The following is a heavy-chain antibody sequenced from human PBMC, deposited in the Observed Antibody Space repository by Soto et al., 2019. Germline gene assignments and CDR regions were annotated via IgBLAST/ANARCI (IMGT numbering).Heavy chain of an antibody. Sequence: QVQLVQSGAEVKRPGSSLKVSCKASGGTFSSYTVSWLRQIPGQGLEWMGGLIPDFGTTNYAQRFQGRVSITADESPNTAFLELTTLTSDDTAIYYCARSHSTTHVAVAGPDFYFGLWGRGTLVNFSS. J-gene: IGHJ4*02. D-gene: IGHD6-19*01. V-gene: IGHV1-69*01. CDR3: ARSHSTTHVAVAGPDFYFGL. CDR2: LIPDFGTT. CDR1: GGTFSSYT.